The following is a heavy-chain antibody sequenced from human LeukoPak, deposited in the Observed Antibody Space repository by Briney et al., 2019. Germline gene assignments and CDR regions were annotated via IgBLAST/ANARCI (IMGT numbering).Heavy chain of an antibody. J-gene: IGHJ4*02. CDR3: AGVAHFDSSGYYSDY. CDR2: ISRNWYHI. V-gene: IGHV3-21*01. CDR1: GFPFRSYS. Sequence: GGSLRLSCAASGFPFRSYSMNSVRQAPGKGLELVSSISRNWYHIFYAESLKRRFTNSRDNHKNSLYLQMNSLRAEDTAVYYCAGVAHFDSSGYYSDYWGQGTLLTDCS. D-gene: IGHD3-22*01.